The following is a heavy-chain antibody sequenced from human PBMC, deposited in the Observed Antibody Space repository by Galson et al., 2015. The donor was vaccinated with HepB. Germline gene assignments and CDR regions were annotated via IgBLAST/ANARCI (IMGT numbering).Heavy chain of an antibody. CDR2: TYHWSQLST. CDR1: GDSVSSNTAT. D-gene: IGHD6-13*01. J-gene: IGHJ4*02. CDR3: ARGIAPGGPPRFDY. Sequence: CAISGDSVSSNTATWNWFRQSLSRGLEWLGRTYHWSQLSTEYAESLKSRLTVNSDTSKNQFSLQLNSVSPEDTAVYYCARGIAPGGPPRFDYWSQGTLVIVSS. V-gene: IGHV6-1*01.